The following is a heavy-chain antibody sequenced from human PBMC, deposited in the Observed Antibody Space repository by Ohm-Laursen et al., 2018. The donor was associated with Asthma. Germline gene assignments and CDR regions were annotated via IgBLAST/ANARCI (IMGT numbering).Heavy chain of an antibody. CDR2: ISYDGSNK. CDR1: GFTFGTYG. J-gene: IGHJ4*02. CDR3: AKDKYQLLGIDY. Sequence: SLRLSCAASGFTFGTYGMHWVRQAPGKGLEWVAVISYDGSNKYYADSVKGRFTISRDNSKNTLYLQMNSLRAEDTAVYYCAKDKYQLLGIDYWGQGTLVTVSS. V-gene: IGHV3-30*18. D-gene: IGHD2-2*01.